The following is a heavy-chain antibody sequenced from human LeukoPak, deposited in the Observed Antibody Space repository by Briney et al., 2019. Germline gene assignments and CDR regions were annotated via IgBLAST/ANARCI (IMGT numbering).Heavy chain of an antibody. CDR2: INHSGST. CDR1: GGSISSSSYY. CDR3: ARHRRYQLSRRGCYMDV. V-gene: IGHV4-39*01. Sequence: PSETLSLTCTVSGGSISSSSYYWSWIRQPPGKGLEWIGEINHSGSTNYNPSLKSRVTISVDTSKNQFSLKLSSVTAADTAVYYCARHRRYQLSRRGCYMDVWGKGTTVTISS. D-gene: IGHD2-2*01. J-gene: IGHJ6*03.